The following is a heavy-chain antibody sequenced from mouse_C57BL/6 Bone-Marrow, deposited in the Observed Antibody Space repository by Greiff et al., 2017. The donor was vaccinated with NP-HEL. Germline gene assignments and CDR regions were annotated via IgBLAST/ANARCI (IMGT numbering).Heavy chain of an antibody. Sequence: QVQLQQSGPELVKPGASVKISCTASGYAFSSSWMNWVKQRPGKGLEWIGRIYPGDGDTNYNGKFKGKATLTADNSSSTAYMQLSSLTSEDSAVYLCASKGENYGSPYYFDYWGQGTTLTVSS. D-gene: IGHD1-1*01. CDR3: ASKGENYGSPYYFDY. J-gene: IGHJ2*01. CDR1: GYAFSSSW. CDR2: IYPGDGDT. V-gene: IGHV1-82*01.